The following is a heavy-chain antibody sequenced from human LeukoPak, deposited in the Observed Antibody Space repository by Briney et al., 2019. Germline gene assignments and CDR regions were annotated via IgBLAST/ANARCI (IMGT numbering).Heavy chain of an antibody. V-gene: IGHV3-30*01. Sequence: GGSLRLSCAASGFAFSSYAMHWVRQAPGKGLEWVAVISYDGSNKYYADSVKGRFTISRDNSKNTLYLQMNSLRAEDTAVYYCARDPGYCSSTSCYFDYWGQGTLVTVSS. CDR2: ISYDGSNK. J-gene: IGHJ4*02. CDR1: GFAFSSYA. CDR3: ARDPGYCSSTSCYFDY. D-gene: IGHD2-2*01.